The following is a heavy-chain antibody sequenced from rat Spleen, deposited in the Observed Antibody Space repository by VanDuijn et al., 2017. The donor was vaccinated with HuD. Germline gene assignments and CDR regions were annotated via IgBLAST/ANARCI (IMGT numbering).Heavy chain of an antibody. CDR3: VSERFGVEG. Sequence: EVKLVESGGGLVQPGRSLKLSCAASGFNFNDYWMGWVRQAPGKGLEWIGEINKDSRTIKYTPSLKDKFTISRDNAQNTLYLQKTKLASEDTAIYYCVSERFGVEGWGQGVTVTVSS. CDR1: GFNFNDYW. CDR2: INKDSRTI. J-gene: IGHJ2*01. V-gene: IGHV4-2*01. D-gene: IGHD4-3*01.